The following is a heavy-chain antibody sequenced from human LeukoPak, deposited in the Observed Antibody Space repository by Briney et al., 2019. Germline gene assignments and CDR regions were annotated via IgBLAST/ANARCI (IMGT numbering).Heavy chain of an antibody. Sequence: GGSLRLSCAASGFTFSNYNMNWVRQAPGKGLEWVSSITSTSSYIYYADSVKGRFTISRDNAENSLYLQMNSLRVEDTAVYYCARDPYSGSYGDYHYYYMDVWGKGTTVTISS. V-gene: IGHV3-21*01. CDR3: ARDPYSGSYGDYHYYYMDV. CDR1: GFTFSNYN. CDR2: ITSTSSYI. D-gene: IGHD1-26*01. J-gene: IGHJ6*03.